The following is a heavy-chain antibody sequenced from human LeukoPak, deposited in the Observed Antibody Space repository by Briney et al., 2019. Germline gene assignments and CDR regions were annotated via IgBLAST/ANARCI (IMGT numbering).Heavy chain of an antibody. D-gene: IGHD1-26*01. V-gene: IGHV3-23*01. J-gene: IGHJ3*02. CDR1: GFTFSSYA. CDR3: AKGSVQWELLSAFDI. Sequence: GGSLRLSCAASGFTFSSYAMSWVRQAPGKGLEWVSAISGSGGSTYYADSVKGRFTIFRDNSKNTLYLQMNSLRAEDTAVYYCAKGSVQWELLSAFDIWGQGTMVTVSS. CDR2: ISGSGGST.